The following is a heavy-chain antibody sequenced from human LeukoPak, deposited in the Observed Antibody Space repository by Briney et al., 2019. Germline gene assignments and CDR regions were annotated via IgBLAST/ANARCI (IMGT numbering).Heavy chain of an antibody. V-gene: IGHV3-23*01. CDR1: GFTFSTYA. Sequence: GGSLRLSCAASGFTFSTYAMGWVRQAPGKGLEWVSAISASGGSTYYQGSVKGRFTISRENAKNTLYLQMNNLRAGDTALYYCARGGRGSSWYEKWGQGTLVAVSS. D-gene: IGHD6-13*01. CDR3: ARGGRGSSWYEK. J-gene: IGHJ4*02. CDR2: ISASGGST.